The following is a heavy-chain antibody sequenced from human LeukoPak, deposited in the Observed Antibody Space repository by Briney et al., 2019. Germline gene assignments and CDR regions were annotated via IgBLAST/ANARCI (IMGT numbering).Heavy chain of an antibody. CDR3: ARDRDGYNLDAFDI. D-gene: IGHD5-24*01. CDR2: IYYSGST. V-gene: IGHV4-30-4*08. J-gene: IGHJ3*02. CDR1: GGSISVGTYY. Sequence: SQTLSLTCTVSGGSISVGTYYWSWIRQPPGKGLEWIGYIYYSGSTYYNPSLKSRVSISVVTSKNQFSLKLSSVTAADTAVFYCARDRDGYNLDAFDIWGQGTMVTVSS.